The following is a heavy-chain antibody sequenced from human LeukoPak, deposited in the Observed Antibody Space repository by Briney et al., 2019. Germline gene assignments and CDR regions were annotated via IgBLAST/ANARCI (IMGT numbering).Heavy chain of an antibody. CDR1: GFTFSSYW. D-gene: IGHD3-10*01. V-gene: IGHV3-7*01. Sequence: GGSLRLSCAAPGFTFSSYWMSWVRQAPGKGLEWVANIKQDGSEKYYVDSVKGRFTISRDNAKNSLYLQMNSLRAEDTAVYYCARDRRYGSGYFDYWGQGTLVTVSS. J-gene: IGHJ4*02. CDR2: IKQDGSEK. CDR3: ARDRRYGSGYFDY.